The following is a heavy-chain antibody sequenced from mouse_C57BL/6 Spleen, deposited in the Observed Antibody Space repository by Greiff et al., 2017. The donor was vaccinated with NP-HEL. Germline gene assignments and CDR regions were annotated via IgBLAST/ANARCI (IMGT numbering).Heavy chain of an antibody. Sequence: EVKLVESGGGLVKPGGSLKLSCAASGFTFSSYAMSWVRQTPEKRLEWVATISDGGSYTYYPDNVKGRFTISRDNAKNNLYLQMSHLKSEDTAMYYCARDNHDYDFDYWGQGTTLTVSS. V-gene: IGHV5-4*01. CDR2: ISDGGSYT. D-gene: IGHD2-4*01. CDR1: GFTFSSYA. J-gene: IGHJ2*01. CDR3: ARDNHDYDFDY.